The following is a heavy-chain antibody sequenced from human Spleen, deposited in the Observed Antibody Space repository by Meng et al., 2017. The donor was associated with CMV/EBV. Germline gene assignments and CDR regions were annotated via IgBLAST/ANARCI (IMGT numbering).Heavy chain of an antibody. CDR3: ARDWGDVRGGFDF. Sequence: QVQRQGSGPGLVKPSDTPSLTCAVSGYSISSSNWWGWIRQPPGKGLAWIGYIYYSGSTYYNPSLKSRVTMSVDTSKNQFSLQLNSVTPEDTAIYYCARDWGDVRGGFDFWGQGTLVTVSS. D-gene: IGHD3-10*02. CDR2: IYYSGST. J-gene: IGHJ4*02. CDR1: GYSISSSNW. V-gene: IGHV4-28*03.